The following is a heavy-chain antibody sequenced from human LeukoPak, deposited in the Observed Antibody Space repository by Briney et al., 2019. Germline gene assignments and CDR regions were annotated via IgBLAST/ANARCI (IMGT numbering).Heavy chain of an antibody. J-gene: IGHJ4*02. CDR2: INPNSGGT. CDR1: GYTFTGYY. D-gene: IGHD3-22*01. V-gene: IGHV1-2*02. CDR3: AAGPVYDYFEF. Sequence: ASVKVSCKASGYTFTGYYIHWVRQAPGQGLEWMGWINPNSGGTNSAQKFQVRITLTRDTSISTAYMELSRLRSDDTAVYYCAAGPVYDYFEFWGQGTLVTVSS.